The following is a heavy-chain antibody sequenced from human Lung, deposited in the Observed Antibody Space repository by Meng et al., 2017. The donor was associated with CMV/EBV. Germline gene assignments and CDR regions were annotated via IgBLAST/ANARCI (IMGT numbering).Heavy chain of an antibody. Sequence: KASGFTFSAYYVHWVRQAAGQGLEWMGIINPSGDHTWYSQKFQGRVTMNRDTSTSTVYMELSSRRFEDTAVYYCARDNSYINSWWFDPWGQGTLVTVSS. CDR2: INPSGDHT. CDR3: ARDNSYINSWWFDP. CDR1: GFTFSAYY. V-gene: IGHV1-46*01. D-gene: IGHD4-23*01. J-gene: IGHJ5*02.